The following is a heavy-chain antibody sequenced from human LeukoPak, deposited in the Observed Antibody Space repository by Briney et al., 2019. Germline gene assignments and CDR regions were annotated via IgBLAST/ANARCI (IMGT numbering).Heavy chain of an antibody. V-gene: IGHV3-73*01. Sequence: GVSLTLSCAASGFSFSGSDELWVRHSSGKGREWVGRIRSRTNSYATAYVVSVKGRFTISRDDSKNTAYLQMNSLKTEDTAVYYCTRKIFGVHTVAFDIWGRGTMVTVSS. CDR3: TRKIFGVHTVAFDI. J-gene: IGHJ3*02. CDR2: IRSRTNSYAT. D-gene: IGHD3-3*01. CDR1: GFSFSGSD.